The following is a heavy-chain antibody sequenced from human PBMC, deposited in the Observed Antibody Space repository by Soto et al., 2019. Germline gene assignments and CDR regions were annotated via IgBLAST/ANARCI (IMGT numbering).Heavy chain of an antibody. V-gene: IGHV1-69*02. J-gene: IGHJ6*02. Sequence: QVQLVQSGAEVKKPGSSVKVSCKASGGTFNSYTISWVRQAPGQGLEWMGGIIPILGIANHAQKFQGRVTITADKSTITAYMELSSLRSEDTAVYYCARFRGSYGMDVWGQGTTVTVSS. CDR1: GGTFNSYT. CDR2: IIPILGIA. CDR3: ARFRGSYGMDV. D-gene: IGHD3-10*01.